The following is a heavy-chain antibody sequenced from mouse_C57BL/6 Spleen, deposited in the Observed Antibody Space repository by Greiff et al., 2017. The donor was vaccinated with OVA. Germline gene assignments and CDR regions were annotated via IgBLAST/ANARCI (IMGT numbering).Heavy chain of an antibody. CDR1: GYTFTSYT. V-gene: IGHV1-4*01. J-gene: IGHJ4*01. CDR3: ARWNYDYDGYAMDY. CDR2: INPSSGYT. Sequence: VKLQESGAELARPGASVKMSCKASGYTFTSYTMHWVKQRPGQGLEWIGYINPSSGYTKYNQKFKDKATLTADKSSSTAYMQLSSLTSEDSAVYYCARWNYDYDGYAMDYWGQGTSVTVSS. D-gene: IGHD2-4*01.